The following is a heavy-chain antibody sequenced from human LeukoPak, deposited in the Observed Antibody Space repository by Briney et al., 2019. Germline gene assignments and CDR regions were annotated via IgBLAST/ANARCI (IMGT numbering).Heavy chain of an antibody. J-gene: IGHJ5*02. D-gene: IGHD1-26*01. V-gene: IGHV4-31*02. Sequence: PSETLSLTCTVSGGSISSGGYYWSWIRQHPGKGLEWIGYIYYSGGTYYNPSLKSRVTISVDTSKNQFSLKLSSVTAADTAVYYCARRSGSYYWFDPWGQGTLVTVSS. CDR1: GGSISSGGYY. CDR2: IYYSGGT. CDR3: ARRSGSYYWFDP.